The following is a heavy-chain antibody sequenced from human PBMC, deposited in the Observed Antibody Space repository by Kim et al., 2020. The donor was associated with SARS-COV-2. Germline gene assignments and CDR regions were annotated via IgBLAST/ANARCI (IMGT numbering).Heavy chain of an antibody. J-gene: IGHJ4*02. V-gene: IGHV3-48*03. CDR3: ARGGDYDPLDY. CDR2: ISSSGSTI. Sequence: GGSLRLSCAASGFTFSSYEMNWVRQAPGKGLEWVSYISSSGSTIYYADSVKGRFTISRDNAKNSLYLQMNSLRAEDTAVYYCARGGDYDPLDYWGQGTLVTVSS. CDR1: GFTFSSYE. D-gene: IGHD2-21*02.